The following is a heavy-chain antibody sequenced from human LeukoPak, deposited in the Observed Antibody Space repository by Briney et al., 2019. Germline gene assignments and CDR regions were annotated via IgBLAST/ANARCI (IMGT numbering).Heavy chain of an antibody. CDR1: GGSFSGYY. Sequence: KPSATLSLTCAVYGGSFSGYYWSWIRQPPGKWLEWIGEIKHSGRTNYNPSLQSRVTISVDTSKNQFSLKLSSVTAADTAVYYCARGLEPTTRGGYWGQGTLVTVSS. V-gene: IGHV4-34*01. CDR2: IKHSGRT. CDR3: ARGLEPTTRGGY. J-gene: IGHJ4*02. D-gene: IGHD3-16*01.